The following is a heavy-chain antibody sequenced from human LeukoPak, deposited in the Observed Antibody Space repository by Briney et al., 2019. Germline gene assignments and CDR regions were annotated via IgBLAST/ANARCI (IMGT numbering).Heavy chain of an antibody. CDR2: ISSSGSTI. D-gene: IGHD1-26*01. CDR3: ARSPNVGATTRGAFDI. J-gene: IGHJ3*02. Sequence: PGGSLRLSCAASGFTFSSYEMNWVRQAPGKGLEWVSYISSSGSTIYYADSVKGRFTISRDNAKNSLYPQMNSLRAEDTAVYYCARSPNVGATTRGAFDIWGQGTMVTVSS. V-gene: IGHV3-48*03. CDR1: GFTFSSYE.